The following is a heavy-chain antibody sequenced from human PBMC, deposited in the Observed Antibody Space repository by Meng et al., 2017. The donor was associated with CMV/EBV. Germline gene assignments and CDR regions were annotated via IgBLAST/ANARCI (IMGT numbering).Heavy chain of an antibody. J-gene: IGHJ6*02. Sequence: GESLKISCAASGFTFSSYGMHWVRQAPGKGLEWVAFIRYDGSNKYYADSVKGRFTISRDNAKNSLYLQMNSLRAEDTAVYYCARDSGRGYCSGGSCYNPDWGQGTTVTVSS. CDR1: GFTFSSYG. CDR3: ARDSGRGYCSGGSCYNPD. CDR2: IRYDGSNK. V-gene: IGHV3-30*02. D-gene: IGHD2-15*01.